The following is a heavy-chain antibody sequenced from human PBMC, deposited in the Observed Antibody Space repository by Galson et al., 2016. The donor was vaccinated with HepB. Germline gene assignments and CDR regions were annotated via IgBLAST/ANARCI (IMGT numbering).Heavy chain of an antibody. Sequence: SVKVSCKASGYDFSSFDINWVRQATGQGLEWMGWMSPKNGDTGYVQKFQGRVAMTRDTSTGTAFMELTRLTSEDTGVYYCAKVGGKAWADYSYGLDVWGPGNTVTVS. CDR1: GYDFSSFD. V-gene: IGHV1-8*01. D-gene: IGHD3-16*01. J-gene: IGHJ6*02. CDR3: AKVGGKAWADYSYGLDV. CDR2: MSPKNGDT.